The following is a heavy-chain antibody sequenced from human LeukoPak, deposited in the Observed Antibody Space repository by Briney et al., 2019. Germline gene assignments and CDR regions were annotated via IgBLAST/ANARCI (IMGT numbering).Heavy chain of an antibody. D-gene: IGHD4-17*01. CDR1: GGSISSYY. V-gene: IGHV4-59*01. CDR2: IYYSGST. Sequence: SETLSLTCTVSGGSISSYYWSWIRQPPGKGLEWNGYIYYSGSTNYNPSLKSRVTISVDTSKNQFSLKLSSVTAADTAVYYCARVDGDYVYYFDYWGQGTLVTVSS. J-gene: IGHJ4*02. CDR3: ARVDGDYVYYFDY.